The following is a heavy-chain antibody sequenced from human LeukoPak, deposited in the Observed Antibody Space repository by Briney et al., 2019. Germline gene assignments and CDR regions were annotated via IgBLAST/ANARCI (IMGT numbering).Heavy chain of an antibody. CDR3: ARHDGGSYGNWFDP. D-gene: IGHD1-26*01. J-gene: IGHJ5*02. CDR2: IYYSGST. Sequence: SETLSLTCTVSGGSISSSSSYWGWIRQPPGKGLEWIGGIYYSGSTYYNPSLKSRVTISVDTSKNQFSLKLSSVTAADTAVYYCARHDGGSYGNWFDPWGQGTLVTVSS. CDR1: GGSISSSSSY. V-gene: IGHV4-39*01.